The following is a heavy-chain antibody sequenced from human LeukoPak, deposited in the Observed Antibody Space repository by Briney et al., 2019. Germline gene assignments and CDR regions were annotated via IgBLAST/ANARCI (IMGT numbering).Heavy chain of an antibody. J-gene: IGHJ4*02. CDR1: GYTFTSYY. Sequence: GASVKVSCKASGYTFTSYYMHWVRQAPGQGLEWMGIINPSGGSTSYAQKFQGRVTMTRDMSTSTVYMELSSLRSEDTAVYYCARGTYYYDSSGPNGHIGFGYWGQGTLVTVSS. D-gene: IGHD3-22*01. CDR2: INPSGGST. V-gene: IGHV1-46*01. CDR3: ARGTYYYDSSGPNGHIGFGY.